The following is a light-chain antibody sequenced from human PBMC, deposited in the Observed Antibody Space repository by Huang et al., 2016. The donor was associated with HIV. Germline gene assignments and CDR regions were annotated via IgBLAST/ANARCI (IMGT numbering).Light chain of an antibody. V-gene: IGKV4-1*01. CDR1: QSLLYSLNYKNY. CDR2: WAS. CDR3: QQYYQNPQT. J-gene: IGKJ5*01. Sequence: DIVMTQSPDSLSVSPGERATIDCKSSQSLLYSLNYKNYWAWFQQKPGRPPKLLLYWASTRESGIPERFSGSGSGTDFTLTINNLQPEDVATYYCQQYYQNPQTFGQGT.